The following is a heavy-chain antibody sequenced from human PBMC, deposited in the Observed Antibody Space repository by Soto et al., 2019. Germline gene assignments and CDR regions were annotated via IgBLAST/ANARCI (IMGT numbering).Heavy chain of an antibody. J-gene: IGHJ4*02. D-gene: IGHD3-10*01. CDR1: GFTFSGSA. Sequence: ESGGGLVQPGGSLKLSCAASGFTFSGSAMHWVRQASGKGLEWVGRIRSKANSYATAYAASVKGRFTISRDDSKNTAYLQMNSLKTEDTAVYYCTSPMYGSGGYWGQGTLVTVSS. V-gene: IGHV3-73*01. CDR2: IRSKANSYAT. CDR3: TSPMYGSGGY.